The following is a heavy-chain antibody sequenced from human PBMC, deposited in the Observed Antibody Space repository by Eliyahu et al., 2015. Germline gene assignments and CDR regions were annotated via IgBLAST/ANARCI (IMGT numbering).Heavy chain of an antibody. D-gene: IGHD6-19*01. J-gene: IGHJ4*02. CDR3: ARRGGWYEDY. CDR1: GVSLSGYY. V-gene: IGHV4-34*02. Sequence: QVQLQQWGAGLLKPSETLSLTCAVYGVSLSGYYWSWIRHTPGKGLEWIGEINESGRTNYKPSLKSRVTISLDTSKNQFFLKLTAVTAADTATYYCARRGGWYEDYWGQGTPVTVSS. CDR2: INESGRT.